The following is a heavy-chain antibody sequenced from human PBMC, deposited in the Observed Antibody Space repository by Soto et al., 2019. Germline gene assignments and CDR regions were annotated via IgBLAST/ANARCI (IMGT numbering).Heavy chain of an antibody. CDR1: GISLDSQGVG. Sequence: QITLKESGPTLVKPTQTLTLTCTLSGISLDSQGVGVAWIRQPPGGALEWLALIYWDDDKRYNPSLRSRLTIYKDTYKNLVTLIMTNMDPADTGTYYCAHRQIAIAGFGSWGQGTLVNV. V-gene: IGHV2-5*02. D-gene: IGHD2-21*01. J-gene: IGHJ4*02. CDR2: IYWDDDK. CDR3: AHRQIAIAGFGS.